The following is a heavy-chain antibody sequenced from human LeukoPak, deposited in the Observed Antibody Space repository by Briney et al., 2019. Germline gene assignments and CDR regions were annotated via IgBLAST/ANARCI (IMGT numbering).Heavy chain of an antibody. CDR2: ISAYNGNT. D-gene: IGHD3-10*01. Sequence: ASVKVSCKASGYTFSSYGISWVRQAPGQGLEWTGWISAYNGNTNYAQKFQGRVTMITDTSTSTAYMELRSLRSDDTAVYYCARDGFFGSGIVGAFDIWGQGTMVTVSS. CDR3: ARDGFFGSGIVGAFDI. J-gene: IGHJ3*02. V-gene: IGHV1-18*01. CDR1: GYTFSSYG.